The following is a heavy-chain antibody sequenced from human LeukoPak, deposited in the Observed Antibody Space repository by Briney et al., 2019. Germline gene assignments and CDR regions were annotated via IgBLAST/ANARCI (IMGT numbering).Heavy chain of an antibody. CDR1: GFTFSTYW. CDR3: ARGLSLLGSEEGLPLGY. D-gene: IGHD2-21*01. Sequence: GGSLRLSCTASGFTFSTYWMSWARQVPGKGLEWVADIKTDGSNQYYVDSVKGRFTISRDNAKNSLYLQMNSLRAEDTGVYYCARGLSLLGSEEGLPLGYWGQGSLVTVSS. CDR2: IKTDGSNQ. J-gene: IGHJ4*02. V-gene: IGHV3-7*01.